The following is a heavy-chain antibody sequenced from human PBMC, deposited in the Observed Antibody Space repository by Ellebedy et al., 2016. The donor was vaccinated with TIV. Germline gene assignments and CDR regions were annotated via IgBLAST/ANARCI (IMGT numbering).Heavy chain of an antibody. D-gene: IGHD3-10*01. CDR1: GLTFSSYW. Sequence: GESLKISCAASGLTFSSYWMSWVRQAPGKGLEWVTNIKQDGSEKYYVDSVTGRFTISRDNAKNSLYLQMNSLRAEDTAVYYCASWFGGENYWGQGALVTVSS. V-gene: IGHV3-7*03. CDR3: ASWFGGENY. CDR2: IKQDGSEK. J-gene: IGHJ4*02.